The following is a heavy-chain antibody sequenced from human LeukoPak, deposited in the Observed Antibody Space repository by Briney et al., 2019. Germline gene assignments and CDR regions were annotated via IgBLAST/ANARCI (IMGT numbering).Heavy chain of an antibody. J-gene: IGHJ4*02. CDR2: INPNSGGT. D-gene: IGHD3-10*01. Sequence: GASVKVSCKASGYTFTGYYMHWVRQAPGQGLEWMGWINPNSGGTNYAQKFQGRVTMTRDTSISTAYMELSRLRSDDTAVYYCARALPYYGSGSSFDYWGQGTLVTVSS. CDR1: GYTFTGYY. V-gene: IGHV1-2*02. CDR3: ARALPYYGSGSSFDY.